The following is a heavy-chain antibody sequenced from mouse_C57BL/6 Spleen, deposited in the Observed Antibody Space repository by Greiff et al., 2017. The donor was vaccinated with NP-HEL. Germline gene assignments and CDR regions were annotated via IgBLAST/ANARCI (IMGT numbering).Heavy chain of an antibody. V-gene: IGHV1-52*01. CDR3: ARGTAQATDY. CDR1: GYTFTSYW. Sequence: QVQLQQPGAELVRPGSSVKLSCKASGYTFTSYWMHWVKQRPIQGLEWIGNIDPSDSETHYNQKFKDKATLTVDKSSSTAYMQRSSLTSEDSAVYYCARGTAQATDYWGQGTTLTVSS. J-gene: IGHJ2*01. D-gene: IGHD3-2*02. CDR2: IDPSDSET.